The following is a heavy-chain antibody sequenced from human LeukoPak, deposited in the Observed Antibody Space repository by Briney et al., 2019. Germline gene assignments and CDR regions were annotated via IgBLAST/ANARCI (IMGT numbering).Heavy chain of an antibody. V-gene: IGHV3-9*01. Sequence: GGSRKLSCAASEFTFDNYAMHWVRQAQGKGLDWFPGISGKSGGIGYADSVKGRFTISRDNSKNTLYLQMNSLRAEDRAVYYCARDRSFLRFLEWLLSHFDYWGQGTLVTVSS. CDR2: ISGKSGGI. J-gene: IGHJ4*02. CDR1: EFTFDNYA. CDR3: ARDRSFLRFLEWLLSHFDY. D-gene: IGHD3-3*01.